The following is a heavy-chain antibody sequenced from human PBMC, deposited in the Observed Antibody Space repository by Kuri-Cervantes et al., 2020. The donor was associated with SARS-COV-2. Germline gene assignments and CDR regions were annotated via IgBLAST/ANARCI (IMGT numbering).Heavy chain of an antibody. CDR1: GFTFSSYW. D-gene: IGHD3-3*01. CDR3: ARDRYDFWSGLGYYYYGMDV. CDR2: INSDGSST. V-gene: IGHV3-74*01. J-gene: IGHJ6*02. Sequence: ETLSLTCAASGFTFSSYWMHWVRQAPGKGLVWVSRINSDGSSTSYADSVKGRLTISRDHAKNTLYLQMNSLRAEDTAVYYCARDRYDFWSGLGYYYYGMDVWGQGTTVTVSS.